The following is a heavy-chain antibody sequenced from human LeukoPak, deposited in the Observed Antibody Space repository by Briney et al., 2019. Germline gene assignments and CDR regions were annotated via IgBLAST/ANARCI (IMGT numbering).Heavy chain of an antibody. V-gene: IGHV1-2*02. Sequence: ASVKVSCTASGYTFTGYYMHWVRQAPGQGLEWMGWINPNSGGTNYAQKFQGRVTMTRDTSISTAYMELSRLRSDDTAVYYCARDDGTSYYFDYWGQGTLVTVSS. CDR1: GYTFTGYY. D-gene: IGHD1-1*01. CDR2: INPNSGGT. CDR3: ARDDGTSYYFDY. J-gene: IGHJ4*02.